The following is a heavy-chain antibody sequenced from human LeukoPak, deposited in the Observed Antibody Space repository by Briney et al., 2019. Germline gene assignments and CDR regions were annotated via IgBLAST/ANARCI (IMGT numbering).Heavy chain of an antibody. Sequence: PSETLSLTCAVYGGSFSGYYWSWIRQPPGKGLEWIGEINHSGSTNYNPSLKSRVTISVDTSKSQFSLKLTSVTAADTAVYYCARGPAPSYYYMDVWGKGTTVTVSS. CDR3: ARGPAPSYYYMDV. CDR1: GGSFSGYY. J-gene: IGHJ6*03. V-gene: IGHV4-34*01. CDR2: INHSGST.